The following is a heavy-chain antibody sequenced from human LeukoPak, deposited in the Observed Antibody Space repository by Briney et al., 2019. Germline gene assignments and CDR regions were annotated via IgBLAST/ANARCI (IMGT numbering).Heavy chain of an antibody. CDR2: INSDGSST. Sequence: PGGSLRLSCAASGFTFSSYWMHWVRQAPGKGLVWVSRINSDGSSTSYADSVKGRLTISRDNAKNTLYLQMNSLRAEDTAVYYCATRYCSGGSCPWGQGTLVTVSS. CDR3: ATRYCSGGSCP. CDR1: GFTFSSYW. J-gene: IGHJ5*02. V-gene: IGHV3-74*01. D-gene: IGHD2-15*01.